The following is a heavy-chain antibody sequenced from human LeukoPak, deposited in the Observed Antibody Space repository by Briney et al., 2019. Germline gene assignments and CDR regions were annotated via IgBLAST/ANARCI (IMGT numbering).Heavy chain of an antibody. V-gene: IGHV3-21*01. J-gene: IGHJ4*02. CDR2: ISSSSSYI. D-gene: IGHD6-13*01. CDR1: GFTFSSYS. CDR3: ARGWGIAAATDY. Sequence: PGGSLRLSCAASGFTFSSYSMNWVRQAPGKGLEWVSSISSSSSYIYYADSVKGRFTISRDNAKNSLYLQMNSLRAEDTAVYYCARGWGIAAATDYWGQGTLVTVSS.